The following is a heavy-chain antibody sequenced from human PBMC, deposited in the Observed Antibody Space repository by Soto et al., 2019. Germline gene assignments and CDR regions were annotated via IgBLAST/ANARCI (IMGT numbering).Heavy chain of an antibody. D-gene: IGHD2-21*02. V-gene: IGHV4-61*08. CDR3: ARESLDRSYCGGDCYLNWFDP. J-gene: IGHJ5*02. CDR1: GDSMKSSGYY. CDR2: IYYIWST. Sequence: SETLSLTCSVSGDSMKSSGYYWCWIRQHPGQGLEWIGYIYYIWSTNYNPSLKSRVTMSVDTSKNQFSLKLSSVTAADTAVYYCARESLDRSYCGGDCYLNWFDPWGQGTLVTVSS.